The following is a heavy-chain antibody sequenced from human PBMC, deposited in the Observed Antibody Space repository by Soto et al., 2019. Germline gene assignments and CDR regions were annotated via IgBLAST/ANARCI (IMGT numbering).Heavy chain of an antibody. CDR2: VSSSGSDK. J-gene: IGHJ6*03. D-gene: IGHD3-10*01. CDR3: ARLVQGPGLYYMDV. Sequence: GGSLRLSCAASGFSFSDYYMNWIRQVPGKGLEWVSHVSSSGSDKYYADSVRGRFTVSRDNVKNSLFLQMNSLRAEDTAVYYCARLVQGPGLYYMDVWAKGTTVTGSS. V-gene: IGHV3-11*01. CDR1: GFSFSDYY.